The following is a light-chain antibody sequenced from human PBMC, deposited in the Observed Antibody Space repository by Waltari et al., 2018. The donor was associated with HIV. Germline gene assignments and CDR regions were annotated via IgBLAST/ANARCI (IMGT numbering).Light chain of an antibody. V-gene: IGLV2-14*01. CDR2: DAN. Sequence: QSAVTQPASVSGSLGQSITISCTRADRPILGHRYFSWYQHHPDRAPRLLIFDANSRPSGVSFRFSGSKSGDTAFLTISGLQVEDEADYYCASYIIGHAFVFGGGTKVTVL. J-gene: IGLJ2*01. CDR3: ASYIIGHAFV. CDR1: DRPILGHRY.